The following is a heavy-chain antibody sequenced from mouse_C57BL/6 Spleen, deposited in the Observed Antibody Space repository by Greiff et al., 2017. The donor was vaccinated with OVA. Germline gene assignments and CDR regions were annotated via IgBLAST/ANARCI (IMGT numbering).Heavy chain of an antibody. CDR1: GYTFTSYW. D-gene: IGHD2-4*01. CDR3: ATHYDYDVYCYFDV. V-gene: IGHV1-55*01. J-gene: IGHJ1*03. CDR2: IYPGSGST. Sequence: QVQLQQPGAELVKPGASVKMSCKASGYTFTSYWITWVQQRPGQGLEWIGDIYPGSGSTKYNEKFKSKATLTVDTSSSTAYMQLSSLTSEDSAFYYCATHYDYDVYCYFDVWGTGTTVTVSS.